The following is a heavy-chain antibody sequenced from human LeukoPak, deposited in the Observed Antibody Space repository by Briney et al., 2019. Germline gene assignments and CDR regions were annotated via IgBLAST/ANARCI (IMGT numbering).Heavy chain of an antibody. V-gene: IGHV3-23*01. CDR1: GFTFSSYS. D-gene: IGHD3-9*01. J-gene: IGHJ4*02. CDR2: ISAGGGST. CDR3: AKGDPPTYYDILTGQDY. Sequence: GGSLRLSCAASGFTFSSYSMSWVRQAPGKVREWVAGISAGGGSTYYADSVKGRFTISRDNSKNMLYLQLNSLRAEDTAVYYCAKGDPPTYYDILTGQDYWGQGTLVTVSS.